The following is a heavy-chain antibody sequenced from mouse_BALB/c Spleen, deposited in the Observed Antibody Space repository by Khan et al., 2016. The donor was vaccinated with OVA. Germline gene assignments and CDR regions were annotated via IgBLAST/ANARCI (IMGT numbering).Heavy chain of an antibody. J-gene: IGHJ4*01. D-gene: IGHD2-14*01. V-gene: IGHV2-2*02. CDR2: IWSGGST. CDR3: ARIFIGTTDYAMDY. Sequence: VQLQQSGPGLVQPSQSLSITCTVSGFSLTSYGVHWVRQSPGKGLEWLGVIWSGGSTDYNAAFISRLSISKDNSKSQVFFKMNSLQDNDTAIYYCARIFIGTTDYAMDYWGQGTSVTVSS. CDR1: GFSLTSYG.